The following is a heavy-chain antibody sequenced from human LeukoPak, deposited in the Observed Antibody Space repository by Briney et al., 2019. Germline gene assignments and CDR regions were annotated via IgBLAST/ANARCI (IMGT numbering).Heavy chain of an antibody. CDR1: GYTFTSYA. D-gene: IGHD2-2*01. CDR2: INAGNGNT. Sequence: GASVKVPCKASGYTFTSYAMNWVRQAPGQRLEWLGWINAGNGNTKYSQKFQGRVTITRDTSASTAYMELSSLRSEDTAVYYCARGRRRSLLVVPAEGWFDPWGQGTLVTVSS. J-gene: IGHJ5*02. CDR3: ARGRRRSLLVVPAEGWFDP. V-gene: IGHV1-3*01.